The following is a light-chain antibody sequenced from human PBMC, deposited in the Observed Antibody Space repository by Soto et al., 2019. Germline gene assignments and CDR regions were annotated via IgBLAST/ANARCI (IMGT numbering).Light chain of an antibody. CDR2: DVT. Sequence: QSALTQPASVSGSPGQSITISCTGTSSDIGGYNYVSWYQQQPGKAPKLMIYDVTNRPSGVSNRFSGSKSGNTASLTISGLQAEDEADYHCSSYTSSSTVVFGGGTKLTVL. J-gene: IGLJ2*01. CDR1: SSDIGGYNY. V-gene: IGLV2-14*03. CDR3: SSYTSSSTVV.